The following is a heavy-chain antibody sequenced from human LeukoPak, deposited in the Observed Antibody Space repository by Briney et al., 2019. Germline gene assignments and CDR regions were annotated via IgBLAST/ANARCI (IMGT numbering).Heavy chain of an antibody. CDR1: GGSISSYY. V-gene: IGHV4-4*07. Sequence: NPSETLSLTCTVSGGSISSYYWSWIRQPAGKGPEWIGRIYTSGSTNYNPSLKSRVTMSVDTSKNQFSLKLSSVTAADTAVYYCALLTFSSSDAFDIWGQGTMVTVSS. J-gene: IGHJ3*02. CDR3: ALLTFSSSDAFDI. D-gene: IGHD6-6*01. CDR2: IYTSGST.